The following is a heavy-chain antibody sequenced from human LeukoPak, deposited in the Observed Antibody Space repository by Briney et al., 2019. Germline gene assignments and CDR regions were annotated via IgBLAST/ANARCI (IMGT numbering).Heavy chain of an antibody. V-gene: IGHV3-74*01. CDR1: GFTSSSYW. CDR3: ASLLRGAHFDY. Sequence: GGSLRLSCAASGFTSSSYWMHWVRQAPGKGLVWVSRINSDGSSTSYADSVKGRFTISRDNAKNTLYLQMNSLRAEDTAVYYCASLLRGAHFDYWGQGTLVTVSS. J-gene: IGHJ4*02. CDR2: INSDGSST. D-gene: IGHD1-26*01.